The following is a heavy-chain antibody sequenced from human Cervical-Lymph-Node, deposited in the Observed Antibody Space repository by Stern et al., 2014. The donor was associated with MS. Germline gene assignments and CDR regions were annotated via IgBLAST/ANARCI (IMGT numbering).Heavy chain of an antibody. CDR3: AKDGGLADYHAGMDV. J-gene: IGHJ6*02. CDR2: ISWNSGTT. D-gene: IGHD4/OR15-4a*01. CDR1: GFAFADYA. Sequence: EVQLVESGGGLEQPGRSLRISCAASGFAFADYAMHWVRQRPNKGLEWVSTISWNSGTTNYADSVQGRVTISRDNAQNSLYLQMNSLRPEDTALYYCAKDGGLADYHAGMDVWGQGTTVTVSS. V-gene: IGHV3-9*01.